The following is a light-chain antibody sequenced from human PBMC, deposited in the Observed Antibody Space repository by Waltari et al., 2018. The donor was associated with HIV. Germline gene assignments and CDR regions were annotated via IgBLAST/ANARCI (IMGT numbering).Light chain of an antibody. CDR2: EVS. J-gene: IGLJ2*01. CDR1: SSDVGGYNL. CDR3: CAYAGSTTYVI. V-gene: IGLV2-23*02. Sequence: QSALTQPASVSGSPGQSITISCTGTSSDVGGYNLVSWYQQHPGKAPKLVIYEVSKRPSGVSTRFSGSKSGNTASLTISGLQAEDEADYYCCAYAGSTTYVIFGGGTKLTVL.